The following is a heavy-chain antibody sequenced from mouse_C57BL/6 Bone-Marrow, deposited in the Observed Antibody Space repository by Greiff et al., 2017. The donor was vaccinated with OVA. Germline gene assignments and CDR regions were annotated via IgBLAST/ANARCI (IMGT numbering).Heavy chain of an antibody. CDR1: GYTFTSYW. CDR2: IYPGSGST. Sequence: QVQLQQPGAELVKPGASVKMSCKASGYTFTSYWITWVKQRPGQGLEWIGDIYPGSGSTNYNEKFKSKATLTVDTSSSTAYMQISSLTSEDAAGDDCECGSLRFAYWGRGTLITVSA. D-gene: IGHD1-1*02. J-gene: IGHJ3*01. CDR3: ECGSLRFAY. V-gene: IGHV1-55*01.